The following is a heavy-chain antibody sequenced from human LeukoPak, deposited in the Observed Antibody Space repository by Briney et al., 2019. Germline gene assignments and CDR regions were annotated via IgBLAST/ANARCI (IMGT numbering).Heavy chain of an antibody. D-gene: IGHD3-10*01. Sequence: GGSLRLSCAASGFTFSSYAMHWVRQAPGKGLEWVAVISYDGSNKYYADSVKGRFTISRDNSKNTLYLQMNSLRAEDTAVYYCAKSSLLWFGESKASFDYWGQGTLVTVSS. J-gene: IGHJ4*02. CDR1: GFTFSSYA. V-gene: IGHV3-30*04. CDR2: ISYDGSNK. CDR3: AKSSLLWFGESKASFDY.